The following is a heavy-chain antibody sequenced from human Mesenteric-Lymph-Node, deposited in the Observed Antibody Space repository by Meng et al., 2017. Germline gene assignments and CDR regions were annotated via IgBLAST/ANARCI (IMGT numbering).Heavy chain of an antibody. V-gene: IGHV3-23*01. Sequence: GGSLRLSCAASGFIFSSSAMSWVRQAPGKGLEWVSAISGSGGSTYYADSVKGRFTISRDNSKNTLYLQMNSLRAEDTAVYYCARADGDYTPDYWGQGTLVTVSS. CDR3: ARADGDYTPDY. CDR2: ISGSGGST. CDR1: GFIFSSSA. J-gene: IGHJ4*02. D-gene: IGHD4-17*01.